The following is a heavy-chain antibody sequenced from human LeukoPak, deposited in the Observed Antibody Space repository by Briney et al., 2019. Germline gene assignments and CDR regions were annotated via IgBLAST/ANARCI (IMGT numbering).Heavy chain of an antibody. J-gene: IGHJ4*02. CDR1: GFTFSSYS. V-gene: IGHV3-48*04. D-gene: IGHD3-16*01. CDR3: ARVGRYDSWDY. Sequence: GGSLRLSCAASGFTFSSYSMNWVRQAPGKGLEWISHISSTGRTKYHADSVKGRITISRDNAENSLYLQMSSLRAEDTAVYYCARVGRYDSWDYWGQGTLVTVSS. CDR2: ISSTGRTK.